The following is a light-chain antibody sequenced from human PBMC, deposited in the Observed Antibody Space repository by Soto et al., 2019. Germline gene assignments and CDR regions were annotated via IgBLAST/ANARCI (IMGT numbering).Light chain of an antibody. J-gene: IGKJ1*01. CDR2: GAS. CDR3: QQYNDWPPT. V-gene: IGKV3-15*01. CDR1: QSVSSN. Sequence: EIVMTPSPATLSVSPGERATLSCRASQSVSSNLAWYQQKRGQAPRLLIYGASTRATGIPARFSGSGSGTEFTLTISSLQSEDFAVYYCQQYNDWPPTFGQGTKVDIK.